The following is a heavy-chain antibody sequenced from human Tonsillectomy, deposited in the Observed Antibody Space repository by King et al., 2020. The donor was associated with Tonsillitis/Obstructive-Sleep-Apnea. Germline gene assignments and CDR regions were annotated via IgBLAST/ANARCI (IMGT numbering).Heavy chain of an antibody. CDR3: ARLGIQLWSFDY. V-gene: IGHV4-59*08. J-gene: IGHJ4*02. D-gene: IGHD5-18*01. CDR1: GGSISSYY. Sequence: QLQESGPGLVKPSETLSLTCTVSGGSISSYYWSWIRQPPGKGLEWIWYIYYSGSTNYNPSLKSRVTISVDTSKNQFSLKLSSVTAADTAVYYCARLGIQLWSFDYWGQGTLVTVSS. CDR2: IYYSGST.